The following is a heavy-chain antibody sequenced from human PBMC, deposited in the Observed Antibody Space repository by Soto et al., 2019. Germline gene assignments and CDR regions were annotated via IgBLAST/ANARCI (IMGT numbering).Heavy chain of an antibody. Sequence: GASVKVSCKASGFTFTSSAVQWVRQARGQRLEWIGWIVVGSGNTNYAQKFQERVTITRDMSTSTAYMELSSLRSEDTAVYYCAADRDITGTNYYYYYGMDVWGQGTTVTVSS. CDR2: IVVGSGNT. CDR3: AADRDITGTNYYYYYGMDV. D-gene: IGHD1-20*01. CDR1: GFTFTSSA. V-gene: IGHV1-58*01. J-gene: IGHJ6*02.